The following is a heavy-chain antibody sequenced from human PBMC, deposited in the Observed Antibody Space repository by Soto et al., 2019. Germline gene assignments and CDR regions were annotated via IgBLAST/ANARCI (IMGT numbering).Heavy chain of an antibody. D-gene: IGHD3-10*01. CDR2: VFYSGAT. J-gene: IGHJ4*02. V-gene: IGHV4-30-4*01. Sequence: SETLALTCSVSGGPIKTGDYYWNWIRQPPGKGLEWIGYVFYSGATNYSPSLKSRAAISMDTSKNQFSLSLTSVTAADTAVYYCARAGFSYGHLLFWGQGIRVTVSS. CDR3: ARAGFSYGHLLF. CDR1: GGPIKTGDYY.